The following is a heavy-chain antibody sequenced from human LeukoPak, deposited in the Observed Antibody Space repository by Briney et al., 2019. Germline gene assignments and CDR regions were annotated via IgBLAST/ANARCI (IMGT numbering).Heavy chain of an antibody. J-gene: IGHJ4*02. D-gene: IGHD5-24*01. CDR3: ARGAARMVEIATIISFEY. CDR2: ITSTGSTT. CDR1: FSLQIYG. Sequence: GALRLSCAAGFSLQIYGMAWGRQAPGKGLQWLSAITSTGSTTYYAESVKGRLTISRDNSKNTLYLQMNSLRAEDTAVYYCARGAARMVEIATIISFEYWGQGTLVTVSS. V-gene: IGHV3-23*01.